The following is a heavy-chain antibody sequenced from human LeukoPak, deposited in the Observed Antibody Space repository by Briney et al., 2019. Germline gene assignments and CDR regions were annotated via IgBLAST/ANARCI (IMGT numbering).Heavy chain of an antibody. CDR2: ITGSTTWT. CDR3: ARELVSSGAGYFDL. J-gene: IGHJ2*01. CDR1: GCTFGNFG. D-gene: IGHD3-10*02. Sequence: TGGSLRLSCEASGCTFGNFGMTWVRQAPGKGLQWVSGITGSTTWTYYAASVKGRFTVSRDNSQNTLHLQLNSLRADDTAVYYCARELVSSGAGYFDLWGRGTLVTVSS. V-gene: IGHV3-23*01.